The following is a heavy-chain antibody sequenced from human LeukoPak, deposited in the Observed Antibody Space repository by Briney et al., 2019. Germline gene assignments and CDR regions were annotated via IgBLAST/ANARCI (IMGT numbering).Heavy chain of an antibody. V-gene: IGHV3-73*01. J-gene: IGHJ4*02. D-gene: IGHD5-18*01. CDR1: GFIFSGSS. CDR2: IRSKANSYAT. CDR3: TRDSYGTSTLES. Sequence: GGSLRLSCAASGFIFSGSSMHWVRQASGKGLKWVGRIRSKANSYATAYAASVKGRFTISRDDSENMAYLQMNSLKTEDTAVYYCTRDSYGTSTLESWGQGTLVTVSS.